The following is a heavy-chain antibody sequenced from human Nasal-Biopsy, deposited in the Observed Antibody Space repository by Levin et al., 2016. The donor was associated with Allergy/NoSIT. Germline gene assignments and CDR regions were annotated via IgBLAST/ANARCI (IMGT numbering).Heavy chain of an antibody. J-gene: IGHJ4*02. D-gene: IGHD2-15*01. CDR3: ARADCSGVSCYPERYNFDY. CDR1: DSSISSGYY. CDR2: IYHNGNT. Sequence: SETLSLTCDVSDSSISSGYYWGWIRQPPGKGLEWIANIYHNGNTYNNPSLQSRATISVDASSNRFSLTLRSVTAADTAVYYCARADCSGVSCYPERYNFDYWGQGILVTVSS. V-gene: IGHV4-38-2*01.